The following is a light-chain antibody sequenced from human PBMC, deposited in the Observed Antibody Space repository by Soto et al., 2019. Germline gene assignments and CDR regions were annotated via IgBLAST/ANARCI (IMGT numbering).Light chain of an antibody. CDR1: QTISSW. CDR2: KAS. J-gene: IGKJ1*01. V-gene: IGKV1-5*03. Sequence: DIQMTQSPSTLSASVRDRVTITCRASQTISSWLAWFQQRPGRAPKFLIYKASSLKNGVPLRFSGSGSGTQFTLTNSSLQPDDFTVYSCLQYHNLWAFGQGTKVDIK. CDR3: LQYHNLWA.